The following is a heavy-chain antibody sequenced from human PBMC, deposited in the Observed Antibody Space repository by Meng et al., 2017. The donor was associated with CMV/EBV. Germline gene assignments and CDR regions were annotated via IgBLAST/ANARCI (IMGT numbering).Heavy chain of an antibody. V-gene: IGHV1-8*02. CDR1: GGTFGSYT. J-gene: IGHJ6*02. CDR3: AREGRGYSYGYYYYYGMDV. Sequence: ASVKVSCKASGGTFGSYTISWVRQATGQGLEWMGWMNPNSGNTGYAQKFQGRVTMTRNTSISTAYMELSSLRSEDTAVYYCAREGRGYSYGYYYYYGMDVWGQRTTVTVSS. CDR2: MNPNSGNT. D-gene: IGHD5-18*01.